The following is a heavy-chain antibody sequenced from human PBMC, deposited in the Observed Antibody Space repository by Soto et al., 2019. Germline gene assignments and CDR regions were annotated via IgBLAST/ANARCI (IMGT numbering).Heavy chain of an antibody. CDR2: INPNSGGT. Sequence: HVQLVQSGAEVKKPGASVKVSCKASGYTFTGYYMHWVRQAPGQGLEWMGWINPNSGGTNYAQKFQGWVTMTRDTSISTAYMELSRLRSDDTAVYYCAREGRGGYCSSTSCFWFDPWGQGTLVTVSS. D-gene: IGHD2-2*03. CDR1: GYTFTGYY. V-gene: IGHV1-2*04. CDR3: AREGRGGYCSSTSCFWFDP. J-gene: IGHJ5*02.